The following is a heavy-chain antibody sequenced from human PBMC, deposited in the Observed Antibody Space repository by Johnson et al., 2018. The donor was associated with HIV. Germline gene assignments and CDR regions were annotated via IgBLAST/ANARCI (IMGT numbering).Heavy chain of an antibody. J-gene: IGHJ3*02. CDR2: ISSSGSTI. CDR1: GFTFSDYY. V-gene: IGHV3-11*01. CDR3: ANGWFSGAFDI. D-gene: IGHD3-10*01. Sequence: VQLVESGGGVVQPGRSLRLSCAASGFTFSDYYMSWIRQAPGKGLEWVSYISSSGSTIYYADSVKGRFTISRDNAKNSLYLQMNSLRTEDTALYYCANGWFSGAFDIWGQGTMVTVSS.